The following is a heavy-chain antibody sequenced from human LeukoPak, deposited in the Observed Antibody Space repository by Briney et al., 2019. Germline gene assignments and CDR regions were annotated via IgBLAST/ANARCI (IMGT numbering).Heavy chain of an antibody. J-gene: IGHJ5*02. CDR2: IIPIFGTA. D-gene: IGHD6-6*01. V-gene: IGHV1-69*01. CDR1: GGTFSSYA. Sequence: ASVKVSCKASGGTFSSYAISWVRQAPGQGLEWMGGIIPIFGTANYAQKFQGRVTITADESTSTAYMELSSLRSEDTAVYYCARDVVPYSSLVYNWFDPWGEGTLVTASS. CDR3: ARDVVPYSSLVYNWFDP.